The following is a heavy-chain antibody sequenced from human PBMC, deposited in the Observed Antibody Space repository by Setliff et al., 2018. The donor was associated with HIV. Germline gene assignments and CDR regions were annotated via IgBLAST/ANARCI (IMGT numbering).Heavy chain of an antibody. CDR2: INPHSGGT. CDR1: GFTFTGYY. V-gene: IGHV1-2*02. J-gene: IGHJ4*02. CDR3: ARGPQSYVDVVPTIGRYYFDY. D-gene: IGHD5-12*01. Sequence: ASVKVSCKASGFTFTGYYLHWVRQAPGQGLEWMGWINPHSGGTNYARNFHGRVTMTRDTSISTAYMELSRLRSDDTAVFYCARGPQSYVDVVPTIGRYYFDYWGQGTLVTVSS.